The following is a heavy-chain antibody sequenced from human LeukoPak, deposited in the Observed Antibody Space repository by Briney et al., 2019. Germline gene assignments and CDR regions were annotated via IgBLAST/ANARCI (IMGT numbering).Heavy chain of an antibody. Sequence: GGSLRLSCAASGFTFSSYSMSWVRQAPGKGPEWVSLISGSSSYRYYADSMKGRFTISRDNAKNSLYLQVDSLRVEDTAVYYCARDASGWSRDCWGQGTLVTVSS. CDR3: ARDASGWSRDC. CDR1: GFTFSSYS. J-gene: IGHJ4*02. CDR2: ISGSSSYR. D-gene: IGHD6-19*01. V-gene: IGHV3-21*06.